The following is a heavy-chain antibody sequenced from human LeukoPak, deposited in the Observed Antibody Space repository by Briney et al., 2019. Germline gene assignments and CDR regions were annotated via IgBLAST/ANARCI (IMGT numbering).Heavy chain of an antibody. CDR3: ARDVETGS. Sequence: ASGKVSCKVPGYTFTDYYIYWVRQAPGQGLECIGWINPKSGASTYVQKFHGRVTLTRDTSISKAYMELRTLRCNDTSIYYCARDVETGSWGQGTLVTVSS. J-gene: IGHJ5*02. V-gene: IGHV1-2*02. CDR2: INPKSGAS. D-gene: IGHD2-21*02. CDR1: GYTFTDYY.